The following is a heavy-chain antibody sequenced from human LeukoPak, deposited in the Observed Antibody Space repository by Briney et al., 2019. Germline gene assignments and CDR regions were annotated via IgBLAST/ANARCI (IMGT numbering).Heavy chain of an antibody. CDR1: GGSISSYY. V-gene: IGHV4-59*08. CDR3: ARQGLGDAFDI. J-gene: IGHJ3*02. CDR2: ICYSGST. D-gene: IGHD6-6*01. Sequence: SETLSLTCTVSGGSISSYYWSWIRQPPGKGLEWIGYICYSGSTNYNPSLKSRVTISVDTSKNQFSLKLSSVTAADTAVYYCARQGLGDAFDIWGQGTMVTVSS.